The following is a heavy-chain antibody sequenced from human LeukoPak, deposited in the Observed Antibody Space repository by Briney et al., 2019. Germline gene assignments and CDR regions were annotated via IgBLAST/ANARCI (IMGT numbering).Heavy chain of an antibody. Sequence: SGPALVKPTQTLTLTCTFSGFSLSTNGMCVSWIRQPPGKGLEWIGYIYYSGSTFYNPSFKSRVTISVDTSKSQFSLKLSSVTAADTAVYYCARVQTPGWLQFTYFDSWGQGTLVTVSS. CDR3: ARVQTPGWLQFTYFDS. CDR2: IYYSGST. J-gene: IGHJ4*02. V-gene: IGHV4-61*08. D-gene: IGHD5-24*01. CDR1: GFSLSTNGMC.